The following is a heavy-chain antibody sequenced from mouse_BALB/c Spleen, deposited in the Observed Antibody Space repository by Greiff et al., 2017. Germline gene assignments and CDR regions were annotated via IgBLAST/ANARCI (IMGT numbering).Heavy chain of an antibody. CDR1: GYTFTSYW. D-gene: IGHD4-1*01. CDR2: INPSTGYT. J-gene: IGHJ1*01. V-gene: IGHV1-7*01. Sequence: QVQLQQSGAELAKPGASVKMSCKASGYTFTSYWMHWVKQRPGQGLEWIGYINPSTGYTEYNQKFKDKATLTADKSSSTAYMQLSSLTSEDSAVYYCAKRLGLANWDFDVWGAGTTVTVSS. CDR3: AKRLGLANWDFDV.